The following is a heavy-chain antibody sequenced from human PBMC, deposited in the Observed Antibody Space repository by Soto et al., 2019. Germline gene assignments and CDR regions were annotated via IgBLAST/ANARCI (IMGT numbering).Heavy chain of an antibody. D-gene: IGHD3-22*01. CDR2: VYYSGTT. Sequence: SSETLSLTCTVSNGSISTYYWSWVRQAPGKGLEWIGYVYYSGTTNYNPSLKSRVTISVDTSKSQFSLKLSSVTAADTAVYYCARDRAYYESSGLYFDYWGQGTLVTVSS. V-gene: IGHV4-59*01. CDR1: NGSISTYY. CDR3: ARDRAYYESSGLYFDY. J-gene: IGHJ4*02.